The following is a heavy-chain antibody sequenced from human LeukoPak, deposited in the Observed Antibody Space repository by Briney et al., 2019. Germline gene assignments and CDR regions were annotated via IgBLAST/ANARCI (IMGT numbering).Heavy chain of an antibody. Sequence: SVKVSCKASGGTFSSYAISWVRQAPGQGLEWMGGIIPIFGTANYAQKFQGRVTITADESTSTAYMELSSLRSEDTAVYYCAKGEWELGGYYFDYWGQGTLVTVSS. CDR2: IIPIFGTA. CDR3: AKGEWELGGYYFDY. V-gene: IGHV1-69*13. J-gene: IGHJ4*02. CDR1: GGTFSSYA. D-gene: IGHD1-26*01.